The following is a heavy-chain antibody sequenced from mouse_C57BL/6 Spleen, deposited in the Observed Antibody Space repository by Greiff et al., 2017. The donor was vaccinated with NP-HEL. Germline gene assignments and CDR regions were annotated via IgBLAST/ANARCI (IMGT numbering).Heavy chain of an antibody. CDR3: ARYTVNAMDY. V-gene: IGHV7-3*01. Sequence: EVKLVESGGGLVQPGGSLSLSCAASGFTFTDYYMSWVRQPPGKALEWLGFIRNKANGYTTEYSASVKGRFTISRDNSQSILYLQMNALRAEDSATYYCARYTVNAMDYWGQGTSVTVSS. CDR1: GFTFTDYY. J-gene: IGHJ4*01. CDR2: IRNKANGYTT.